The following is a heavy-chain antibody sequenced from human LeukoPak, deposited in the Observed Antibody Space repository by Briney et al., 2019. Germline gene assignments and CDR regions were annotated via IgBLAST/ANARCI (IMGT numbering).Heavy chain of an antibody. CDR1: GFIFIGYG. Sequence: GGSLRLSCAASGFIFIGYGMHWVRLAPGKGPGWVAFIRPDGRDKYYGDSVKGRFMISRDNSKNTVDLQMNSLRGDDTATYYCAKEGAASWDVDVWGKGTTVTVSS. CDR3: AKEGAASWDVDV. D-gene: IGHD4/OR15-4a*01. CDR2: IRPDGRDK. V-gene: IGHV3-30*02. J-gene: IGHJ6*04.